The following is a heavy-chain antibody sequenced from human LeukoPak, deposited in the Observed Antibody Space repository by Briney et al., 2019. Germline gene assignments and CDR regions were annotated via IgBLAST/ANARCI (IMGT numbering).Heavy chain of an antibody. Sequence: SETLSLTCTVSGGSISSYYWSWIRQPPGKGLEWIGYIYYSGSTNYNPSLKSRVTISVDTSKNQFSLKLSSVTAADTAVYYCARGEYYAGDGGWDFDYWGQGTLVTVSS. D-gene: IGHD2/OR15-2a*01. J-gene: IGHJ4*02. V-gene: IGHV4-59*01. CDR2: IYYSGST. CDR1: GGSISSYY. CDR3: ARGEYYAGDGGWDFDY.